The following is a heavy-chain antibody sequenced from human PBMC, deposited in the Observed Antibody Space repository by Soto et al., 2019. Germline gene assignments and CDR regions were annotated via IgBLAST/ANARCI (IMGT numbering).Heavy chain of an antibody. CDR1: GYTFPSYG. V-gene: IGHV1-18*01. D-gene: IGHD3-10*01. Sequence: GASVKVSCKASGYTFPSYGISWVRQAPGQGLEWMGWISAYNGNTNYAQKLQGRVTMTTDTSTSTAYMELRRRRSDDTAVYYCAREYGLGSFDYWGQGTLGTVSS. CDR2: ISAYNGNT. CDR3: AREYGLGSFDY. J-gene: IGHJ4*02.